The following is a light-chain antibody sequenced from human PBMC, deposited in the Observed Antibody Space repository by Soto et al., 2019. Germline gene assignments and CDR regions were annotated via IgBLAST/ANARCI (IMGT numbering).Light chain of an antibody. CDR2: GPS. V-gene: IGKV3D-15*01. CDR3: QQYNSWPIT. Sequence: EIVMTQSPATLSVSPGESATLSCRASQTINSDLAWYLQKPGQAPRRVIYGPSTWGTDVPPRFTGSGSGTEFTLTISGLQSEDFAVYYWQQYNSWPITFGRGTGL. CDR1: QTINSD. J-gene: IGKJ5*01.